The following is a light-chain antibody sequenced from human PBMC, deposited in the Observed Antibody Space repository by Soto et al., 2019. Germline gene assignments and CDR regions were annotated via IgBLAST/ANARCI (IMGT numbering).Light chain of an antibody. Sequence: QSVLTQSSSASASLGSSVKLTCTLSSGHSSYIIAWHQQQPGKAPRYLMKVEGSGSYNKGSGVPDRFSGSSSGADRYLTISNLQSEDEADYYCCSYAGSYYVFGTGTKVTVL. CDR1: SGHSSYI. CDR2: VEGSGSY. V-gene: IGLV4-60*03. CDR3: CSYAGSYYV. J-gene: IGLJ1*01.